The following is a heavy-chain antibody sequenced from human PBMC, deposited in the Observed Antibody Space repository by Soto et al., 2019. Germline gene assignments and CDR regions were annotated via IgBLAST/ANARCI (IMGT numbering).Heavy chain of an antibody. Sequence: QVQLVQSGAEVKKPGSSVKVSCKTSGGTFSSYTISWVRQARGQGLEWMGRIIPILGIANYAQKFQGRVTITADKSMTTAYMELSSLRSEDTAVYYCARDQHYYDSSGYYYNDAFDIWGQGTLVTVSS. J-gene: IGHJ3*02. CDR2: IIPILGIA. D-gene: IGHD3-22*01. CDR1: GGTFSSYT. CDR3: ARDQHYYDSSGYYYNDAFDI. V-gene: IGHV1-69*08.